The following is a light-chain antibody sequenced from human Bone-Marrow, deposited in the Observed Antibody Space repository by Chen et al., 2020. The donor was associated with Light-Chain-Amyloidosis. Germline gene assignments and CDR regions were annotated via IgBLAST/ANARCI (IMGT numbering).Light chain of an antibody. CDR1: NIGSTS. CDR2: DDS. Sequence: SYVLTQPSSVSVAPGQTATIACGGNNIGSTSVHWYQQTPGQAPLLVVYDDSDRPSGIPERLDGSNSGSTATLTISMVEAGDEADYYCQVWERSSDRQVFGGGTKLTVL. CDR3: QVWERSSDRQV. J-gene: IGLJ3*02. V-gene: IGLV3-21*02.